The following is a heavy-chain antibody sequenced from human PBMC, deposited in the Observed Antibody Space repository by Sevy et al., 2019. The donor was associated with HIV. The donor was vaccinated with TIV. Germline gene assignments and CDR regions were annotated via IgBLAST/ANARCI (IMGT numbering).Heavy chain of an antibody. J-gene: IGHJ4*02. D-gene: IGHD2-15*01. V-gene: IGHV3-7*03. CDR2: INQDGSKK. CDR1: GFTFSTYW. CDR3: VREIGGRRSY. Sequence: GGSLRLSCAASGFTFSTYWLTWVRQVPGKGLEWVANINQDGSKKYFVDSVKGRFTISRDNAKNSVYLQMNSLRADDTAVYYSVREIGGRRSYWGQGTLVTVSS.